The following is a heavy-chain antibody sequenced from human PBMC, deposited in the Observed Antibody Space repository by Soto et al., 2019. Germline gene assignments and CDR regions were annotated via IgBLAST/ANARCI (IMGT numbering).Heavy chain of an antibody. CDR2: INPSGGST. CDR3: ARSPIVVVPAAAHNKIMYYYYMDV. V-gene: IGHV1-46*03. Sequence: ASVKVSCKASGYTFTSYYMHWVRQAPGQGLEWMGIINPSGGSTSYAQKFQGRVTMTRDTSTSTVYMELSSLRSEDTAVYYCARSPIVVVPAAAHNKIMYYYYMDVWGKGTTVTVPS. D-gene: IGHD2-2*01. J-gene: IGHJ6*03. CDR1: GYTFTSYY.